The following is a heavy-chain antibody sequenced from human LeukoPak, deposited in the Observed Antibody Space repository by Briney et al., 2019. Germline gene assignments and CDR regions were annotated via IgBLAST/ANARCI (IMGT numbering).Heavy chain of an antibody. J-gene: IGHJ2*01. CDR3: VRDSPSGFFDL. Sequence: GGSVRLSCAASGFTFNNYWMHWVRQAPGKGLVWVSPINPDGTVTTYADSVKGRFTISRDNNKNTMYLQMNSMRAEDTAVYYCVRDSPSGFFDLWGRGTLVTVSS. D-gene: IGHD6-19*01. V-gene: IGHV3-74*01. CDR1: GFTFNNYW. CDR2: INPDGTVT.